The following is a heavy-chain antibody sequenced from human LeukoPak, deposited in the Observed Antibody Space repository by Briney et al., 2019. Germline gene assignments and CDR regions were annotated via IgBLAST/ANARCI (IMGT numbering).Heavy chain of an antibody. J-gene: IGHJ4*02. Sequence: ASVKVSCKASGGTFSSYAISWVRQAPGQGLEWMGGIIPIFGTANYAQKFQGRVTITADESTSTAYMELSSLRSEDTAVYYSASSYCSSTSCYAPPFDYWGQGTLVTVSS. D-gene: IGHD2-2*01. CDR2: IIPIFGTA. CDR1: GGTFSSYA. V-gene: IGHV1-69*13. CDR3: ASSYCSSTSCYAPPFDY.